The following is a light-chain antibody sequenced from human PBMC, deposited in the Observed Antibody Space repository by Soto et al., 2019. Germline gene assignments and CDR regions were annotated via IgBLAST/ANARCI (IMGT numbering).Light chain of an antibody. Sequence: VLTQPASVSGSPGQSITISCTGTSXDVGGYNYVSWYQQHPGKAPKLMIYEVSNRPSRVSNRFSGSKSGNTASLTISGLQAEDEADYYCSSYTRSSTSYVFGTGTKVTVL. V-gene: IGLV2-14*01. J-gene: IGLJ1*01. CDR2: EVS. CDR1: SXDVGGYNY. CDR3: SSYTRSSTSYV.